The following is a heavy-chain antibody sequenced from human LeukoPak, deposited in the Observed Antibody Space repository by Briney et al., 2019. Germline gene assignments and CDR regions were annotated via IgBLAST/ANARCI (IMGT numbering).Heavy chain of an antibody. Sequence: PSETLSLTCAVYGGSFSGYYWSWIRQPPGKGLEWIGEINHSGSTNYNPSLKSRVTISVDTSKNQFSLKLSSVTAADTAVYYCARAGGHAQGYSYGRRAHNWSDPWGQGTLVTVSS. CDR1: GGSFSGYY. J-gene: IGHJ5*02. CDR2: INHSGST. D-gene: IGHD5-18*01. CDR3: ARAGGHAQGYSYGRRAHNWSDP. V-gene: IGHV4-34*01.